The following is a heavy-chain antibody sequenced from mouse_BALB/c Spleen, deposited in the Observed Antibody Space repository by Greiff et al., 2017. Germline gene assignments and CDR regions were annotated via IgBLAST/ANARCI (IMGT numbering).Heavy chain of an antibody. CDR3: TILRLRFPYFDY. CDR2: IDPENGDT. V-gene: IGHV14-4*02. J-gene: IGHJ2*01. CDR1: GFNIKDYY. Sequence: EVQLQQSGAELVRSGASVKLSCTASGFNIKDYYMHWVKQRPEQGLEWIGWIDPENGDTEYAPKFQGKATMTADTSSNTAYLQLSSLTSEDTAVYYCTILRLRFPYFDYWGQGTTLTVSS. D-gene: IGHD1-2*01.